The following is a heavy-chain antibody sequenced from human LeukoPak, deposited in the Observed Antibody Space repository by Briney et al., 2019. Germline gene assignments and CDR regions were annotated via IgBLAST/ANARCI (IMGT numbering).Heavy chain of an antibody. D-gene: IGHD3-10*01. Sequence: GGSLRLSCAASGFTFSSYDMHWVRQATGKGLEWVSAIGTAGDTYYPGSVTGRFTISRENAKNSLYLQMNSLRAGDTAVYYCAKGVGGSGSYYNAPFDYWGQGTLVTVSS. V-gene: IGHV3-13*01. CDR3: AKGVGGSGSYYNAPFDY. CDR2: IGTAGDT. J-gene: IGHJ4*02. CDR1: GFTFSSYD.